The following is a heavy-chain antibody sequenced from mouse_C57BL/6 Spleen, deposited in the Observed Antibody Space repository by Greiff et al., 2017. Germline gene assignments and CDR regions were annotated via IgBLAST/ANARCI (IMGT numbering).Heavy chain of an antibody. CDR1: GFSLTSYG. J-gene: IGHJ3*01. CDR2: IWSGGRT. Sequence: QVQLQQSGPGLVQPSQSLSITCTVSGFSLTSYGVHWVRQSPGKGLEWLGVIWSGGRTDYNAAFISRLSIRKDNSKSQVFLKMNGLQADDTAIYYCARGLLFAYWGQGTLVTVAA. V-gene: IGHV2-2*01. CDR3: ARGLLFAY. D-gene: IGHD1-1*01.